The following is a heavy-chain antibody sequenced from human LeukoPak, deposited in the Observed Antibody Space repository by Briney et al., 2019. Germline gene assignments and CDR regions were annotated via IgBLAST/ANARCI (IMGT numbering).Heavy chain of an antibody. D-gene: IGHD4-17*01. CDR2: INPNSGNT. Sequence: GGSLRLSCAASGFTFSTYSLNWVRQAPGQGLEWMGWINPNSGNTGYAQKFQGRVTMTRNTSISTAYMELSSLRSEDTAVYYCARFTVTTSEYWYFDLWGRGTLVTVSS. CDR3: ARFTVTTSEYWYFDL. V-gene: IGHV1-8*02. CDR1: GFTFSTYS. J-gene: IGHJ2*01.